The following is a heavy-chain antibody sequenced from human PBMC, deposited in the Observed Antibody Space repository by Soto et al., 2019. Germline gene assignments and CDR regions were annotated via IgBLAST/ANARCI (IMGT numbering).Heavy chain of an antibody. CDR1: GYTFTTYS. J-gene: IGHJ3*02. D-gene: IGHD6-19*01. CDR2: MNPLNGDT. CDR3: ARGSSGAFDI. Sequence: QVQLVQSGAEVKKPGASVKVSCKASGYTFTTYSMHWVRQAPGQRLEWMGWMNPLNGDTKYSQRFQGRLTIIRDTSASTAYMELSSLRSEDTAIYYCARGSSGAFDIWGQGTMVTVSS. V-gene: IGHV1-3*01.